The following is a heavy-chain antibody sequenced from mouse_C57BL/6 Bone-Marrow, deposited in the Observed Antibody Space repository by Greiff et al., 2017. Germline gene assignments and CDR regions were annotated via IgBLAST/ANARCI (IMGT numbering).Heavy chain of an antibody. CDR1: GYTFTSYW. CDR2: IDPNSGGT. Sequence: QVQLQQPGAELVKPGASVKLSCKASGYTFTSYWMHWVKQRPGRGLEWTGRIDPNSGGTKYNEKFKSKATLTVDKPSSTAYMQLSSLTSEDAAVYYCARHYGSSAWFAYWGQGTLVTVSA. J-gene: IGHJ3*01. D-gene: IGHD1-1*01. CDR3: ARHYGSSAWFAY. V-gene: IGHV1-72*01.